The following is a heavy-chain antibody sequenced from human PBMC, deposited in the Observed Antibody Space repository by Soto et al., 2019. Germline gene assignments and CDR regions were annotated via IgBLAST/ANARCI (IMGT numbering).Heavy chain of an antibody. J-gene: IGHJ6*02. V-gene: IGHV3-23*01. CDR3: AKDRTNVDYHYGMDV. D-gene: IGHD2-8*01. Sequence: EVQLLESGGGLVQPGGSLRLSCAASGFTFSSYAMTWVRQAPGKGLEWVSGISGGGGSTYYADSVKGRFTISRENSKNMLFLQMNSLRAEDTAVYYCAKDRTNVDYHYGMDVWGQGTTVTVSS. CDR2: ISGGGGST. CDR1: GFTFSSYA.